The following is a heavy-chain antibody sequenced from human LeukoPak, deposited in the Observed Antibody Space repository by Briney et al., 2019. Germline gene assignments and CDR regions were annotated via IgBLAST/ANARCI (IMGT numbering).Heavy chain of an antibody. J-gene: IGHJ6*02. D-gene: IGHD1-7*01. CDR1: GFSFSNYW. CDR2: INQDGSEK. CDR3: ASNWNYVRGYGMDV. V-gene: IGHV3-7*01. Sequence: GGSLRLSCAASGFSFSNYWVNWVRQAPGKRMQWVANINQDGSEKHYVDSVRGRFTISRDNAKNSLYLQMNSLRAEDTAVYYCASNWNYVRGYGMDVWGQGTTVTVSS.